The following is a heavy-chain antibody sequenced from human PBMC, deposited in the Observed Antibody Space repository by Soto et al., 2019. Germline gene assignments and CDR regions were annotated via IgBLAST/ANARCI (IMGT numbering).Heavy chain of an antibody. D-gene: IGHD3-16*01. V-gene: IGHV3-53*02. CDR3: AREDSFLGAPFHY. J-gene: IGHJ4*02. CDR1: GFTVSSSS. CDR2: IYADGAT. Sequence: EVELVETGGGLIQPGGSLRLSCAASGFTVSSSSMSWVRQAPGKGLEWVSLIYADGATYYGDSVKGRCTISRDTSKNTLSLQMTSLRADDTAVYYCAREDSFLGAPFHYWGQGTLVTVSS.